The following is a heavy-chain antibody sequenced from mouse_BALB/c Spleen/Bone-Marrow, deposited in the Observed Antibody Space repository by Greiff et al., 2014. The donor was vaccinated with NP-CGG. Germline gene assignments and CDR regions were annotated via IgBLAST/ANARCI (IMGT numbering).Heavy chain of an antibody. V-gene: IGHV1-7*01. J-gene: IGHJ3*01. CDR2: INPSTGYI. CDR3: ATYVGFAF. Sequence: LEESGAELAKPGASVKMSCKASGYTFTTYWMHWVKQRPGQGLEWTGYINPSTGYIEYNQKFKDKATLTADKSSSTAYMQLSSLTSEDSAVYYCATYVGFAFWGQGTLVTVSA. CDR1: GYTFTTYW. D-gene: IGHD1-1*01.